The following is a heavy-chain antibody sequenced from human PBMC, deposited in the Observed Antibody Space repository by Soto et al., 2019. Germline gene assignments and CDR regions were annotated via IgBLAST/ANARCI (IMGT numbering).Heavy chain of an antibody. CDR3: ARADRTTATTVYFGS. J-gene: IGHJ4*02. D-gene: IGHD1-1*01. CDR1: GHIFSNYG. V-gene: IGHV1-18*01. CDR2: ISTYNGGKS. Sequence: ASVKVSCKASGHIFSNYGITWVRQAPGQGLEWMGWISTYNGGKSKYAPKVQGRVTMTIDTSTSTANMELWNLRSDDTAVYYCARADRTTATTVYFGSWGQGTLVTVSS.